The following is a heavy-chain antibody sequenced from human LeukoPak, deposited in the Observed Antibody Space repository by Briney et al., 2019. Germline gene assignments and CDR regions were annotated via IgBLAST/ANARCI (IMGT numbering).Heavy chain of an antibody. CDR1: GYTFTSYG. D-gene: IGHD3-22*01. CDR2: ISAYNGNT. J-gene: IGHJ4*02. CDR3: ARTTVDYYDSSGYYSY. Sequence: ASVKVSCKASGYTFTSYGICWVRQAPGQGLEWMGWISAYNGNTNYAQKLQGRVTMTTDTSTSTAYMELRSLRSDDTAVYYCARTTVDYYDSSGYYSYWGQGTLVTVSS. V-gene: IGHV1-18*01.